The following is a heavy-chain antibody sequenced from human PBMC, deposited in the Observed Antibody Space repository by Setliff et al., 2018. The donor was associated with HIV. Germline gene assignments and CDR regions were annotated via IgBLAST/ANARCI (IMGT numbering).Heavy chain of an antibody. V-gene: IGHV4-61*09. CDR1: GGSISSGSDY. Sequence: SETLSLTCTVSGGSISSGSDYWSWIRQPAGKGLEWIGQIHVSGTTNYNPSLKSRVTISIDTSKHQFSLQLTSVTAADTAVYYCARQSITIFGVVISGFDPWGQGTLVTVSS. J-gene: IGHJ5*02. CDR3: ARQSITIFGVVISGFDP. CDR2: IHVSGTT. D-gene: IGHD3-3*01.